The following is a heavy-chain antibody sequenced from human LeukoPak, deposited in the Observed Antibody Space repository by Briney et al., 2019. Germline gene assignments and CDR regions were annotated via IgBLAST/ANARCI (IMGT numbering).Heavy chain of an antibody. V-gene: IGHV3-23*01. CDR2: ISATRGNT. J-gene: IGHJ4*02. CDR1: GFAFTNYA. Sequence: GGSLRLSCVASGFAFTNYAMSWVRQPPGKGLEWVSAISATRGNTYYADSVQGRFSISRDSSKNTLYLQMNSLRAEDTAVYYCAKGSSTTCPCYRDHWGQGTLVTVSS. D-gene: IGHD2-2*01. CDR3: AKGSSTTCPCYRDH.